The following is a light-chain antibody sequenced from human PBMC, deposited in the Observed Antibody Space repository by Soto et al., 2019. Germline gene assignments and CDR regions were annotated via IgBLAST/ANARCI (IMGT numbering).Light chain of an antibody. J-gene: IGKJ1*01. CDR3: QQYNTYSPERT. Sequence: DIHLTQSPSSLSASVGDRVTITCRASQAITNNLAWYQQKPGNPPKLLIYDASSLESGVPSRFSGSGSGTEFTLTISSLQPDDFATYYCQQYNTYSPERTFGQGTKVEVK. CDR1: QAITNN. V-gene: IGKV1-5*01. CDR2: DAS.